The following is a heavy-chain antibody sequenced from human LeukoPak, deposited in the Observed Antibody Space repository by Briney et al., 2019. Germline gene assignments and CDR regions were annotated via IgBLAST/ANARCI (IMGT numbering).Heavy chain of an antibody. CDR2: IYYSGST. V-gene: IGHV4-59*13. CDR1: GGSISSYY. J-gene: IGHJ4*02. CDR3: VGKYGDYEPGPFDY. D-gene: IGHD4-17*01. Sequence: PSETLSLTCTVSGGSISSYYWSWIRQPPGKGLEWIGYIYYSGSTNYNPSLKSRVTISVDTSKNQFSLKLSSVTAADTAVYYCVGKYGDYEPGPFDYWGQGTLVTVSS.